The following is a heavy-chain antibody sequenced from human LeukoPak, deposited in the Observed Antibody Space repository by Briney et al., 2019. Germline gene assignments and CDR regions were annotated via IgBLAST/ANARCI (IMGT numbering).Heavy chain of an antibody. CDR2: ISSDSTTI. CDR3: ASLSWFGELLPY. D-gene: IGHD3-10*01. Sequence: PGGSLRLSCTASGFTFSIYAMNWVRQAPGKGLEWLSYISSDSTTIHYADSVKGRFTVSRDNAKNSLYLQMNSLRAEDTAVYYCASLSWFGELLPYWGQGTLVTVSS. J-gene: IGHJ4*02. V-gene: IGHV3-48*01. CDR1: GFTFSIYA.